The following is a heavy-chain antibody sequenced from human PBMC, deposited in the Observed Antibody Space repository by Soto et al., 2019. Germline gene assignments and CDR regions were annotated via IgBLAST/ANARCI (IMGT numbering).Heavy chain of an antibody. CDR2: MNPNSGNT. D-gene: IGHD1-7*01. CDR1: GYTFTSYD. CDR3: ARARSPFNNCNYSYYYYYYMDV. J-gene: IGHJ6*03. Sequence: ASVKVSCKASGYTFTSYDINWVRQATGQGLEWMGWMNPNSGNTGYAQKFQGRVTMTRNTSISTAYMELSSLRSEDTAVYYCARARSPFNNCNYSYYYYYYMDVWGKGTTVTVSS. V-gene: IGHV1-8*01.